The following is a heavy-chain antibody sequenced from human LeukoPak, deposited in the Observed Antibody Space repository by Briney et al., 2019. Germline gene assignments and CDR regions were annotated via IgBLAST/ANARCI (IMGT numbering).Heavy chain of an antibody. CDR2: ISYDGSNK. D-gene: IGHD4-23*01. CDR3: AKVVYGGNSPFDY. J-gene: IGHJ4*02. V-gene: IGHV3-30*18. Sequence: GGSLRLSCAASGFTFSCYGMHWVRQAPGKGLEWVAVISYDGSNKYYADSVKGRFTISRDNSKNTLYLQMNSLRAEDTAVYYCAKVVYGGNSPFDYWGQGTLVTVSS. CDR1: GFTFSCYG.